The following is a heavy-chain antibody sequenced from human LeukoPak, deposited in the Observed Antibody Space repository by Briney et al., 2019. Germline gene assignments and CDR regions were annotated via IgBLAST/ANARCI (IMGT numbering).Heavy chain of an antibody. CDR1: GGSISSYY. D-gene: IGHD5-18*01. CDR3: ARDRVTHTAMVINHAFDI. Sequence: PSETLSLTCTVSGGSISSYYWSWIRQPPGKGLEWIWYIYYSGSTNYNPSLKSRVTISVDTSKNQFSLKLSSVTAADTAVYYCARDRVTHTAMVINHAFDIWGQGTMVTVSS. V-gene: IGHV4-59*01. CDR2: IYYSGST. J-gene: IGHJ3*02.